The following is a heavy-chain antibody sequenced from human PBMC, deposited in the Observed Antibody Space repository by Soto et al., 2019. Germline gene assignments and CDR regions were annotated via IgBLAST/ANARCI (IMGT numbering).Heavy chain of an antibody. CDR1: GFTFSSYA. V-gene: IGHV3-23*01. Sequence: GGSLRLSCAASGFTFSSYAMSWVRQAPGKGLKWVSVISDNGGSTYYADSVKGRFTISRDNSKNTLYLQMNSLRAEDTAVYYCASGPSPPYYYDSSGYYYVRDYWGQGTLVTVSS. D-gene: IGHD3-22*01. CDR2: ISDNGGST. J-gene: IGHJ4*02. CDR3: ASGPSPPYYYDSSGYYYVRDY.